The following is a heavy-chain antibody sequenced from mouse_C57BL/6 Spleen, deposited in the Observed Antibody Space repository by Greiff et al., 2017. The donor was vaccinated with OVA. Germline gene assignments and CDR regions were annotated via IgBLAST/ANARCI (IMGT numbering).Heavy chain of an antibody. D-gene: IGHD4-1*01. CDR1: GYAFSSSW. V-gene: IGHV1-82*01. J-gene: IGHJ2*01. CDR2: IYPGDGDT. Sequence: QVQLQQSGPELVKPGASVKISCKASGYAFSSSWMNWVKQWPGKGLEWIGRIYPGDGDTNYNGKFKGKATLTADKSSSTAYMQLSSLTSEDSAVYFCAREEANWAFDYWGQGTTLTVSS. CDR3: AREEANWAFDY.